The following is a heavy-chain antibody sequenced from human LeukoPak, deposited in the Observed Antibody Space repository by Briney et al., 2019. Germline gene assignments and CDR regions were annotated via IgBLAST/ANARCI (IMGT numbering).Heavy chain of an antibody. CDR2: INHSGST. CDR1: GGSFSAYY. CDR3: ARLPYYYGMDV. V-gene: IGHV4-34*01. J-gene: IGHJ6*02. Sequence: SETLSLTCAVYGGSFSAYYWSWIRQPPGKGLQWIGEINHSGSTNCNPSLKSRVTISVDTSKNQFSLKLSSVTAADTAVYYCARLPYYYGMDVWGQGTTVTVSS.